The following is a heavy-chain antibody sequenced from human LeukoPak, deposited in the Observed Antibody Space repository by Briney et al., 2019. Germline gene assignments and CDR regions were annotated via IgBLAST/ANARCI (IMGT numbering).Heavy chain of an antibody. Sequence: PGGSLRLSCAASGFTFSSYSMNWVRQAPGKGLEWVSYISSSSGTINYADSVKGRFTISGDNARNSLYLQMNSLRAEDTAVYYCATGVAAMDYWGQGTLVTVSS. D-gene: IGHD2-2*01. CDR3: ATGVAAMDY. V-gene: IGHV3-48*01. CDR1: GFTFSSYS. CDR2: ISSSSGTI. J-gene: IGHJ4*02.